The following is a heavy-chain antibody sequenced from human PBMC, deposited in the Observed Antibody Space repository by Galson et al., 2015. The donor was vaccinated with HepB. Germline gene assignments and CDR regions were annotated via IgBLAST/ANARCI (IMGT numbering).Heavy chain of an antibody. CDR2: ISGSGGYT. J-gene: IGHJ4*02. D-gene: IGHD6-19*01. CDR1: GFSFTRYA. Sequence: LRLSCAASGFSFTRYAMTWVRQAPGQGLEWVSTISGSGGYTYYADSVKGRFTISRDNSKTTLYLKMTSLRAEDTAVYYWAKVPGPGSGWRGDYWGQGNLVTVSS. V-gene: IGHV3-23*01. CDR3: AKVPGPGSGWRGDY.